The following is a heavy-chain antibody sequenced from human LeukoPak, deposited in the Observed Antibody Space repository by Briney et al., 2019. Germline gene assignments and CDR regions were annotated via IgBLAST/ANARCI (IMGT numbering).Heavy chain of an antibody. CDR2: TSDRGDYT. V-gene: IGHV3-23*01. J-gene: IGHJ4*02. CDR1: GFTFTSYS. Sequence: GGSLRLSCAASGFTFTSYSMSWVRQAPGKGLEWVSGTSDRGDYTYYADSVKGRFTISRDSSRNTLFLQMNSLRAEDTALYFCARRAQYNGHYPLDYWGQGTLVTVSS. CDR3: ARRAQYNGHYPLDY. D-gene: IGHD1-7*01.